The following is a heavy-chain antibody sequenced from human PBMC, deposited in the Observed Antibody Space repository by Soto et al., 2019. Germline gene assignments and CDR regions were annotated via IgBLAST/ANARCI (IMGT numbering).Heavy chain of an antibody. J-gene: IGHJ3*02. CDR1: GFTFSSYA. D-gene: IGHD3-10*01. V-gene: IGHV3-23*01. CDR3: ARHMVRGVIGAFDI. CDR2: ISGSGGST. Sequence: EVQLLESGGGLVQPGGSLRLSCAASGFTFSSYAMSWVRQAPGKGLEWVSAISGSGGSTYYADSVKGRFTISRDNAKNTLYLQMNRLRAEDTAVYYCARHMVRGVIGAFDIWGQGTMVTVSS.